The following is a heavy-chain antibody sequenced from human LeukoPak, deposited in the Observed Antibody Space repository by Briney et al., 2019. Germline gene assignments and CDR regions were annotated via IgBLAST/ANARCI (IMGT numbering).Heavy chain of an antibody. Sequence: PSETLSLTCTVSGGSINDASWNWIRKPPGQGLEWIGYIYHSGGTNYNPSLKSRVTISLDTSKNQFSLKLSSVTAADTAVYYCARVGTSYRSLDSWGQGTLVTVSS. D-gene: IGHD3-10*01. V-gene: IGHV4-59*01. J-gene: IGHJ4*02. CDR1: GGSINDAS. CDR2: IYHSGGT. CDR3: ARVGTSYRSLDS.